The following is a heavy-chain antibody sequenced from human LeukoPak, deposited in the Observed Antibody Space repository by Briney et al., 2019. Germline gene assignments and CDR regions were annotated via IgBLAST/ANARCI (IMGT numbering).Heavy chain of an antibody. J-gene: IGHJ6*02. D-gene: IGHD6-19*01. V-gene: IGHV3-23*01. CDR2: IYVGGGRT. Sequence: GGSLRLSCAASGSTFSSYAMSWVRQAPGKGLEWVASIYVGGGRTYYADSVKGRFTISRDNSKNTLYLQMNSLRAEDTARYYCAKTRGETAVNPDVWGQGTTVTVSS. CDR3: AKTRGETAVNPDV. CDR1: GSTFSSYA.